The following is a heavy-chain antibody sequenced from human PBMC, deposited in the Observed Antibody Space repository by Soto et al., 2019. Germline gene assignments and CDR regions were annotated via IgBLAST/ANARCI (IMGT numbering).Heavy chain of an antibody. J-gene: IGHJ5*02. V-gene: IGHV4-59*01. CDR2: IYYSGST. D-gene: IGHD6-13*01. CDR3: ARAGFSSSWYHLFWFDP. CDR1: GGSISSYY. Sequence: QVQLQESGPGLVKPSETLSLTCTVSGGSISSYYWSWIRQPPGKGLEWIGYIYYSGSTNYNPSLKSRVTISVDTSKNQFSLKLSSVTAADTAVYYCARAGFSSSWYHLFWFDPWGQGTLVTVSS.